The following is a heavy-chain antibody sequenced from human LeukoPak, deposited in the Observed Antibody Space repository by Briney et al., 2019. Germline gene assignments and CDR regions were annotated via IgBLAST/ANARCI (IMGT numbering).Heavy chain of an antibody. CDR3: ARVSGAGKGEKAPSNNFDY. CDR2: MNPNSGNT. V-gene: IGHV1-8*01. J-gene: IGHJ4*02. CDR1: GYTFTSYD. D-gene: IGHD6-13*01. Sequence: ASVKVSCKASGYTFTSYDINWVRQATGQGLEWMGWMNPNSGNTGYAQKFQGRVTMTRNTSISTAYMELSSLRSEDTAVYYCARVSGAGKGEKAPSNNFDYWGQGTLVTVSS.